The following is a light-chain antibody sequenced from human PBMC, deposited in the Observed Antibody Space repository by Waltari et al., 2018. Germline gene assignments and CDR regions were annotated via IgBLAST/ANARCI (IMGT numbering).Light chain of an antibody. V-gene: IGKV1-39*01. Sequence: DIQMTQSPSSLSASVGDSVTITCRASQSVSNILNWFQQKPGKAPKLLIYAASSLQSGVPSRFSGSGSGTDFTLTISSLQLEDFATYYCQQSYTTPPTFGQGTKVEIK. CDR2: AAS. CDR3: QQSYTTPPT. CDR1: QSVSNI. J-gene: IGKJ1*01.